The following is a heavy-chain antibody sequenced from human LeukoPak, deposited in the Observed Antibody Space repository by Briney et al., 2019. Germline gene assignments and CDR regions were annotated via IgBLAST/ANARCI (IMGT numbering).Heavy chain of an antibody. CDR1: GGSISSYY. Sequence: PSETLSLTCTVSGGSISSYYWSWIRQPPGKGLEWIWYIYYSGSTNYNPSLKSRVTMSVGTSKDQFSLKLRSVTAADTAVYYCARGYYDILTGLDYCHYGMDVWGQGTTVIVSS. CDR3: ARGYYDILTGLDYCHYGMDV. D-gene: IGHD3-9*01. CDR2: IYYSGST. V-gene: IGHV4-59*12. J-gene: IGHJ6*02.